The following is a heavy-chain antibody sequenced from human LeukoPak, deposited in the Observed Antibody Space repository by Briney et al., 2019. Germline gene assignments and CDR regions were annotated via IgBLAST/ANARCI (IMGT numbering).Heavy chain of an antibody. D-gene: IGHD2-15*01. CDR3: AGEYDQLLMTFDP. CDR2: INPSGGST. Sequence: ASVKVSCKASGYTFTSYYMHWVRQAPGQGLEWMGIINPSGGSTSYAQKFQGRVTMTRDMSTSTVYMELSSLRSEDTAVYYCAGEYDQLLMTFDPWGQGTLVTVSS. V-gene: IGHV1-46*01. CDR1: GYTFTSYY. J-gene: IGHJ5*02.